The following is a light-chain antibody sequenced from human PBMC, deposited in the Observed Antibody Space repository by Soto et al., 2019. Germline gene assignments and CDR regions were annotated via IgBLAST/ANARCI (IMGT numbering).Light chain of an antibody. J-gene: IGKJ1*01. CDR1: QSVSSN. CDR3: QQYGTLPWT. V-gene: IGKV3-20*01. CDR2: GAS. Sequence: EIVMTQYPATLSVSPGERATLSCRASQSVSSNLAWYQQKPGQAPRLLIYGASSRATGIPARFSGSGSGTDFTLTISRLEPEDFAVYYCQQYGTLPWTFGQGSKA.